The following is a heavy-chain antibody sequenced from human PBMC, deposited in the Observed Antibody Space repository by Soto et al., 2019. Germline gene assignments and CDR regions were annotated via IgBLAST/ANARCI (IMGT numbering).Heavy chain of an antibody. CDR3: VFGDCTSSSCSYYVYGLDV. Sequence: QLQLVQSGAEVKKPGSSVKVSCKASGGNFRRYAISWVRQAPGQGLEWMGGILPIFGSPSHAQKFRDRVTITADESTSTAYLELTSLTSEDTAIYYCVFGDCTSSSCSYYVYGLDVWGQGTTVTVSS. J-gene: IGHJ6*02. CDR2: ILPIFGSP. CDR1: GGNFRRYA. D-gene: IGHD2-2*01. V-gene: IGHV1-69*01.